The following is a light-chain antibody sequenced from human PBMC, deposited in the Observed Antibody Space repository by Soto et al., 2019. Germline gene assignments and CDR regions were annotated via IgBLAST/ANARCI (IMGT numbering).Light chain of an antibody. CDR2: DAS. J-gene: IGKJ1*01. V-gene: IGKV1-33*01. CDR3: QQYDHLPRT. CDR1: QEISNY. Sequence: DIQMIQSPSSLSASVGDRVTITCQASQEISNYLNWYQQKPGKAPKLLIYDASNLERGVPSRFSGRGSGTDFTFTISSLQPEGFATYYCQQYDHLPRTFGRGTKVEIK.